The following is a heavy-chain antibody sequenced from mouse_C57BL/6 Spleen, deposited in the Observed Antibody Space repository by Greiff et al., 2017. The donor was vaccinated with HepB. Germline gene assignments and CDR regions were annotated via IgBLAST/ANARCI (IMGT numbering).Heavy chain of an antibody. V-gene: IGHV8-8*01. CDR2: IWWDDDK. J-gene: IGHJ3*01. Sequence: QVTLKVSGPGILQPSQTLSLTCSFSGFSLSTFGMGVGWIRQPSGKGLEWLAHIWWDDDKYYNPALKSRLTISKDTSKNQVFLKIANVDTADTATYYCAQNLNYYGSRGPFAYWGQGTLVTVSA. CDR3: AQNLNYYGSRGPFAY. D-gene: IGHD1-1*01. CDR1: GFSLSTFGMG.